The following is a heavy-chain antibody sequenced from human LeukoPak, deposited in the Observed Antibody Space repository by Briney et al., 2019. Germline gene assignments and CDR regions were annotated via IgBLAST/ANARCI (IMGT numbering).Heavy chain of an antibody. CDR2: IIPIFGTA. J-gene: IGHJ6*03. Sequence: ASVKVSCKASGGTFSSYAISWVRQAPGQGLEWMGGIIPIFGTANYAQKFQGRVTITADESTSTAYMELSSLRSEDTAVYYCARNSRGSGSYLLYYYYYYMDVWGKGTTVTISS. CDR3: ARNSRGSGSYLLYYYYYYMDV. CDR1: GGTFSSYA. V-gene: IGHV1-69*13. D-gene: IGHD3-10*01.